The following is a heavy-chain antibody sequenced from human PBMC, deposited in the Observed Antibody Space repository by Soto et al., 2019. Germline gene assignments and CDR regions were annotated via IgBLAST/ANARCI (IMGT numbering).Heavy chain of an antibody. V-gene: IGHV4-34*01. CDR1: GGSFSGYY. D-gene: IGHD2-15*01. Sequence: TSETLSLTCAVYGGSFSGYYWSWIRQPPGKGLEWIGEINHSGSTNYNPSLKSRVTISVDTSKNQFSLKLSSVTAADTAVYYCARGRWWLLIGHYGMDVWSQGTTVTGSS. J-gene: IGHJ6*02. CDR3: ARGRWWLLIGHYGMDV. CDR2: INHSGST.